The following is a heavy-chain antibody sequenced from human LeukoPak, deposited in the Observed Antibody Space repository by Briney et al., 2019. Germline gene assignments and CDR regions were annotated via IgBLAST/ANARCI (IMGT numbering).Heavy chain of an antibody. V-gene: IGHV4-38-2*02. J-gene: IGHJ4*02. Sequence: SETLSLTCTVSGYSISSGYYLGWIRQPPGKGLEWIGSIYHSGSTYYNPSLKSRVTISVDTPKNQFSLKLSSVTAADTAVYYCARDLPVGYWGQGTLVTVSS. CDR3: ARDLPVGY. CDR2: IYHSGST. CDR1: GYSISSGYY.